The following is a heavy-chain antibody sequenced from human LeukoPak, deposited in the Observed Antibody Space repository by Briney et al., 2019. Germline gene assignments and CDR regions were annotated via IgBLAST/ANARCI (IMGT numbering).Heavy chain of an antibody. V-gene: IGHV3-21*01. CDR1: GFTFSSYS. D-gene: IGHD3-10*02. CDR3: AELGITMIGGV. Sequence: KPGGSLRLSCAASGFTFSSYSMNWVRQAPGKGLEWVSSISSSSSSYIYYADSVKGRFTISRDNAKNSLYLQMNSLRAEDTAVYYCAELGITMIGGVWGKGTTVTISS. CDR2: ISSSSSSYI. J-gene: IGHJ6*04.